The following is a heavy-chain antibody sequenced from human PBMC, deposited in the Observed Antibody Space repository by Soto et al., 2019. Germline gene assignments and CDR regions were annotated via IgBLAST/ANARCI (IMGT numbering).Heavy chain of an antibody. J-gene: IGHJ6*02. CDR1: GFTFSSYG. CDR2: ISYDGSNK. V-gene: IGHV3-30*18. D-gene: IGHD3-3*01. Sequence: GGSLRLSCAASGFTFSSYGMHWVRQAPGKGLEWVAVISYDGSNKYYADSVKGRFTISRDNSKNTLYLQMNSLRAEDTAVYYCAKDRDYYDFHHPYYYYGMDVWGQGTTVTVSS. CDR3: AKDRDYYDFHHPYYYYGMDV.